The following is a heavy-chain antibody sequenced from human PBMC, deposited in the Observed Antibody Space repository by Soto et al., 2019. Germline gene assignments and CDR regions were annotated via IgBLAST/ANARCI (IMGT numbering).Heavy chain of an antibody. V-gene: IGHV4-39*01. CDR1: GGSISSSSYY. CDR2: IYYSGST. J-gene: IGHJ4*02. Sequence: PSETLSLICTVSGGSISSSSYYWGWIRQPPGKGLEWIGSIYYSGSTYYNPSLKSRVTISVDTSKNQFSLKLSSVTAADTAVYYCARQNRITMIVVAKRSIDYWGQGTLVTVSS. D-gene: IGHD3-22*01. CDR3: ARQNRITMIVVAKRSIDY.